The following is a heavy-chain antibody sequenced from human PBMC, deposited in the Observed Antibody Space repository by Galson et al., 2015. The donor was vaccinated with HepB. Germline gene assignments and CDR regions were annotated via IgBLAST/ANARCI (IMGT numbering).Heavy chain of an antibody. V-gene: IGHV1-69*13. CDR3: ARPPPPPYYYDSSGYYYYYYGMDV. CDR1: GGTFSSYA. J-gene: IGHJ6*02. D-gene: IGHD3-22*01. Sequence: SVKVSCKASGGTFSSYAISWVRRAPGQGLEWMGGIIPIFGTANYAQKFQGRVTITADESTSTAYMELSSLRSEDTAVYYCARPPPPPYYYDSSGYYYYYYGMDVWGQGTTVTVSS. CDR2: IIPIFGTA.